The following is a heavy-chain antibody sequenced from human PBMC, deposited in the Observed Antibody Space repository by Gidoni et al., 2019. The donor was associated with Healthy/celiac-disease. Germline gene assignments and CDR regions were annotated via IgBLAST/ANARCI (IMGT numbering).Heavy chain of an antibody. J-gene: IGHJ4*02. CDR1: GFTFSSYE. CDR2: ISSSGSTI. Sequence: EVQLVESGGGLVQPGGSLRLSCAASGFTFSSYEMNWVRQAPGKGLEWVSYISSSGSTIYYADSVKGRFTISRDNAKNSLYLQMNSLRAEDTAVYYCASHYYDSSGYYSLFDYWGQGTLVTVSS. D-gene: IGHD3-22*01. V-gene: IGHV3-48*03. CDR3: ASHYYDSSGYYSLFDY.